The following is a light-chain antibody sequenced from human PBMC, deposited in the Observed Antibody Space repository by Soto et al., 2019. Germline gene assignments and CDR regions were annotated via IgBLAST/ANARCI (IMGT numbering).Light chain of an antibody. CDR1: QGISSY. CDR2: AAS. CDR3: QQYYSYPRT. Sequence: IRMTKSPSSRSAYPGDRVTITCRASQGISSYLAWYQQKPGKAPKLLIYAASTLQSGVPSRFSGSGSGTDFTLTISCLQSEDFATYYCQQYYSYPRTFGQGTKVDI. J-gene: IGKJ1*01. V-gene: IGKV1-8*01.